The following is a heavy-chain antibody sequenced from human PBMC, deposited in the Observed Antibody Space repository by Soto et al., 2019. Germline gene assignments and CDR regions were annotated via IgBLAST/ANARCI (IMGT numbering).Heavy chain of an antibody. CDR2: IYYSGST. D-gene: IGHD3-22*01. V-gene: IGHV4-31*03. CDR1: GGSISSFCYY. CDR3: ARARLRYYYDSSGYDHFYY. J-gene: IGHJ4*02. Sequence: SETLSLTCTVSGGSISSFCYYWSWIRQHPGKGLEWIGYIYYSGSTYYNPSLKSRVTISVDTSKNQFSLKLSSVTAADTAVYYCARARLRYYYDSSGYDHFYYWGQGTLVTVSS.